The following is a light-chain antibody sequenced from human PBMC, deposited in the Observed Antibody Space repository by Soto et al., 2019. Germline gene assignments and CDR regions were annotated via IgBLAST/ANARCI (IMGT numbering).Light chain of an antibody. CDR1: SSDVGGYNY. V-gene: IGLV2-14*01. Sequence: QSVLTQPASVSGSPGQSITISCTGTSSDVGGYNYVSWYQQHPGKAPKLMIYDVSNRPSGVSNRFSGSKSGNTASLTSSGLQVEDEDDYYCSSYTSSSTYVVFGGGTKLTVL. CDR2: DVS. CDR3: SSYTSSSTYVV. J-gene: IGLJ2*01.